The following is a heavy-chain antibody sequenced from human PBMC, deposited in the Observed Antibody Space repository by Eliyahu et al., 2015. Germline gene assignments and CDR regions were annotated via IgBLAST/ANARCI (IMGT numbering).Heavy chain of an antibody. CDR1: GFTFXNYG. CDR2: IWYDGSDK. CDR3: ARDADTSGYYSFFDH. V-gene: IGHV3-33*01. D-gene: IGHD3-22*01. J-gene: IGHJ4*02. Sequence: VQLVESGGGVVQPGRSLRLSCAASGFTFXNYGMHWVRQAPGKGLEWVAIIWYDGSDKRSADSVKGRFTISRDNSKNTLYLQMNSLRAEDTAVYYCARDADTSGYYSFFDHWGQGTLVTVSS.